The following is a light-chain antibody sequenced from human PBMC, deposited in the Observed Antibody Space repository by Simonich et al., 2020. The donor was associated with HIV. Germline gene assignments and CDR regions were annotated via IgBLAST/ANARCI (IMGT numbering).Light chain of an antibody. J-gene: IGKJ4*01. CDR3: QQYNNWPPAT. CDR1: QSVNSN. Sequence: EIVMTQSPVTLSVSPGERATLSCRASQSVNSNLAWYQQKPGQAPRLLIYGASTRATGIPARFSGSGSGTQFTLTISSMQSEDVAVYYCQQYNNWPPATFGGGTKVDIK. V-gene: IGKV3-15*01. CDR2: GAS.